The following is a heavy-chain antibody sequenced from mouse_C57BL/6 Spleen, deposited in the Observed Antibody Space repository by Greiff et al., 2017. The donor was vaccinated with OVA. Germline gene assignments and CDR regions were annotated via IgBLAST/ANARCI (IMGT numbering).Heavy chain of an antibody. J-gene: IGHJ2*01. CDR2: IYPGSGNT. CDR3: AREDGNYVSFDY. D-gene: IGHD2-1*01. Sequence: VQLQQSGAELVRPGASVKLSCKASGYTFTDYYINWVKQRPGQGLEWIARIYPGSGNTYYNEKFKGKATLTAEKSSSTAYMQLSSLTSEDSAVYFCAREDGNYVSFDYWGQGTTLTVSS. CDR1: GYTFTDYY. V-gene: IGHV1-76*01.